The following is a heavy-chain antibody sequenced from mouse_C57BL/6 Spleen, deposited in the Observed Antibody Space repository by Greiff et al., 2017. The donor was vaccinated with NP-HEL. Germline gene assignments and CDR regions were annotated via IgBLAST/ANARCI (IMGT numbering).Heavy chain of an antibody. Sequence: QVQLKESGPELVKPGASVKISCKASGYAFSSSWMNWVKQRPGKGLEWIGRIYPGDGDTNYNGKFKGKATLTADKSSSTAYMQLSSLTSEDSAVYFCARGDYGSSAYYFDYWGQGTTLTVSS. CDR3: ARGDYGSSAYYFDY. J-gene: IGHJ2*01. V-gene: IGHV1-82*01. D-gene: IGHD1-1*01. CDR2: IYPGDGDT. CDR1: GYAFSSSW.